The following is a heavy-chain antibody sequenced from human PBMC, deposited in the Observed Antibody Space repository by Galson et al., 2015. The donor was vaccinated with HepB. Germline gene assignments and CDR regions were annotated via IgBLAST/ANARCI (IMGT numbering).Heavy chain of an antibody. D-gene: IGHD2-15*01. Sequence: LSLTCTVSGGSISSSSYYWGWIRQPPGKGLEWIGSIYYSGSTYYNPSLKSRVTISVDTSKNQFSLKLSSVTAADTAVYYCAREGDSAGTFDYWGQGTLVTVSS. CDR3: AREGDSAGTFDY. V-gene: IGHV4-39*07. CDR1: GGSISSSSYY. CDR2: IYYSGST. J-gene: IGHJ4*02.